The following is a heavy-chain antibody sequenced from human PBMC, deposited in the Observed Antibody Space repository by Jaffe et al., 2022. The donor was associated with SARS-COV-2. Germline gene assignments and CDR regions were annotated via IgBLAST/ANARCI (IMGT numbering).Heavy chain of an antibody. J-gene: IGHJ6*02. CDR3: ARSLGIAAAGTYDYYYGMDV. CDR1: GFTFSSYA. D-gene: IGHD6-13*01. Sequence: EVQLVESGGGLVQPGGSLRLSCAASGFTFSSYAMHWVRQAPGKGLEYVSAISSNGGSTYYANSVKGRFTISRDNSKNTLYLQMGSLRAEDMAVYYCARSLGIAAAGTYDYYYGMDVWGQGTTVTVSS. V-gene: IGHV3-64*01. CDR2: ISSNGGST.